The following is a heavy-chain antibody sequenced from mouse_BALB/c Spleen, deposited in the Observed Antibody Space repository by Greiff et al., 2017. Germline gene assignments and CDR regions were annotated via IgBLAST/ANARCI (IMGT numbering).Heavy chain of an antibody. J-gene: IGHJ2*01. CDR3: ARWDGDYFDY. V-gene: IGHV7-3*02. D-gene: IGHD4-1*01. CDR1: GFTFTDYY. CDR2: IRNKANGYTT. Sequence: EVMLVESGGGLVQPGGSLRLSCATSGFTFTDYYMSWVRQPPGKALEWLGFIRNKANGYTTEYSASVKGRFTISRDNSQSILYLQMNTLRAEDSATYYCARWDGDYFDYWGQGTTLTVSS.